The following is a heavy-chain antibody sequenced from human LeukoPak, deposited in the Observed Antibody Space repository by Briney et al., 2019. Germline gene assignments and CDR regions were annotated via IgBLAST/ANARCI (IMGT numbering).Heavy chain of an antibody. CDR2: INSDGSST. CDR3: ARESSSSGRYFDY. Sequence: GGSLRLSCAASGFTFSSYWMHWVRQAPGKGLVWVSRINSDGSSTNYADSVKGRFTISRDNAKNTLYLQMNSLRAEDTAVYYCARESSSSGRYFDYWGQGTLVTVSS. V-gene: IGHV3-74*01. D-gene: IGHD6-6*01. J-gene: IGHJ4*02. CDR1: GFTFSSYW.